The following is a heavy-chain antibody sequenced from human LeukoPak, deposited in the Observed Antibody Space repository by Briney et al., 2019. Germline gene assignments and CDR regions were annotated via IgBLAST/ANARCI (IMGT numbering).Heavy chain of an antibody. V-gene: IGHV3-48*01. CDR1: GFTFSSYS. CDR2: ISSSSSTI. Sequence: GSLRLSCAASGFTFSSYSMNWVRQAPGKGLEWVSYISSSSSTIYYAGSVKGRFTISRDNAKNSLYLQMNSLRAEDTAVYYCASYIAAAGTFSSYWGQGTLVTVSS. J-gene: IGHJ4*02. CDR3: ASYIAAAGTFSSY. D-gene: IGHD6-13*01.